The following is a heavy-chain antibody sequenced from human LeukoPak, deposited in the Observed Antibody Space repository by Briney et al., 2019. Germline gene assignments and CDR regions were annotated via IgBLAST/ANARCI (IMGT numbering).Heavy chain of an antibody. V-gene: IGHV4-61*02. Sequence: SETLSLTCTVSGGSINSGSYYWSWIRQPAGKGLEWVGRIYTNGNTNYNPSLKSRVTISVDTSKNQFSLKLNSVTAADTAVYYCARGSSGWLEYYFDYWGQGTLVTVSS. CDR3: ARGSSGWLEYYFDY. CDR1: GGSINSGSYY. CDR2: IYTNGNT. J-gene: IGHJ4*02. D-gene: IGHD6-19*01.